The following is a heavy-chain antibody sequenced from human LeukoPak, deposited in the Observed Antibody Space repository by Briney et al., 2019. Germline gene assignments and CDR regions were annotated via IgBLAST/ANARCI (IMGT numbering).Heavy chain of an antibody. CDR1: GFTFSSYG. J-gene: IGHJ6*02. CDR3: ARVYCSGGSCYSNYYYYYGMDV. V-gene: IGHV3-33*01. CDR2: IWDDGSNK. D-gene: IGHD2-15*01. Sequence: GRSLRLSCAASGFTFSSYGMHWGRQAPGKGLEWVAAIWDDGSNKYYADSVKGRFTISRDNSKNTLYLQMNSLRAEDTAVYYCARVYCSGGSCYSNYYYYYGMDVWGQGTTVTVSS.